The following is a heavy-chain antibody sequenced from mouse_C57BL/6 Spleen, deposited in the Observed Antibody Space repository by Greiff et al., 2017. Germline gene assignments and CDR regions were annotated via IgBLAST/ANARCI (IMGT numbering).Heavy chain of an antibody. CDR2: INPNYGTT. CDR1: GYSFTDYN. Sequence: VQLKESGPELVKPGASVKISCKASGYSFTDYNMNWVKQSNGKSLEWIGVINPNYGTTSYNQKFKGKATLTVDQSSSTAYMQLNSLTSEDSAVYYCALHYYGSSYLDYWGQGTTLTVSS. J-gene: IGHJ2*01. CDR3: ALHYYGSSYLDY. V-gene: IGHV1-39*01. D-gene: IGHD1-1*01.